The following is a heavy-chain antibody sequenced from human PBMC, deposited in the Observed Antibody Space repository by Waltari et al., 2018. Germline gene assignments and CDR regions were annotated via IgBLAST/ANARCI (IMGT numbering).Heavy chain of an antibody. CDR1: GGTFSSYA. Sequence: QVQLVQSGAEVKKPGSSVKVSCKASGGTFSSYAISWVRQAPGQGLEWMGGIIPFFVTANYAQNFQGRVPITADESTSTAYMELSSLRSEDTAVYYCAREGARIAAAGTFDFWGQGTLVTVSS. V-gene: IGHV1-69*01. D-gene: IGHD6-13*01. J-gene: IGHJ4*02. CDR2: IIPFFVTA. CDR3: AREGARIAAAGTFDF.